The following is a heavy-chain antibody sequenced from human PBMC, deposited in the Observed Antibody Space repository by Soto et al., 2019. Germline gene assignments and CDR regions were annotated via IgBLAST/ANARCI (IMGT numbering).Heavy chain of an antibody. Sequence: GESLKISCKGSGYSFTSYWISWVRQMPGKGLEWMGRIDPSDSYTDYSPSFQGHVTISADKSISTAYLQWSSLKASDTAMYYCARRHSSSSAFDPWGQGTLVTVSS. CDR1: GYSFTSYW. V-gene: IGHV5-10-1*01. CDR3: ARRHSSSSAFDP. D-gene: IGHD6-13*01. CDR2: IDPSDSYT. J-gene: IGHJ5*02.